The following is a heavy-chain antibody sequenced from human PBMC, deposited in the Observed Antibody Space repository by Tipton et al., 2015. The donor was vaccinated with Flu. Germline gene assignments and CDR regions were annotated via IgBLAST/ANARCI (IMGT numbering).Heavy chain of an antibody. CDR1: GGSISSYY. D-gene: IGHD5-18*01. V-gene: IGHV4-59*01. CDR3: ARRGRSGYIAFDI. Sequence: TLSLTCTVSGGSISSYYYNWIRQPPGKGLEWIGYIYYSGSTNYSPSLKSRVTMSLDTSKNLFSLKLSSVTAADTAVYYCARRGRSGYIAFDIWGQGTMVTVS. CDR2: IYYSGST. J-gene: IGHJ3*02.